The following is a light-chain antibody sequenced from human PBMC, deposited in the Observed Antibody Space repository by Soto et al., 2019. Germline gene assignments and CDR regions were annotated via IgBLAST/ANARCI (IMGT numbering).Light chain of an antibody. J-gene: IGKJ1*01. Sequence: DIQMTQSPSTLSASVGDSVTITCRASQSVSDWLAWYQQKPGKPPKLLIYRATNLWSGVPSRFSGNDFDTNFTLTITSLQPEDYATYYCQQYSSHTRSFGQGTKV. CDR1: QSVSDW. CDR3: QQYSSHTRS. V-gene: IGKV1-5*03. CDR2: RAT.